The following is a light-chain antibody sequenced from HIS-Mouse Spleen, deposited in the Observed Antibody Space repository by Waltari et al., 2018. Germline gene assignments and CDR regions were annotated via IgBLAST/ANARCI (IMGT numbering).Light chain of an antibody. V-gene: IGLV3-27*01. Sequence: SYELTQPSSVSVSPGQTARITCSGDVLAKKYARWFQQKPGQAPVLVIYKDSGRPSGFPERFAGSSSGTTVTVTISGAQVEDEADYYCYSAADNNLGVFGGGTKLTVL. CDR2: KDS. CDR1: VLAKKY. CDR3: YSAADNNLGV. J-gene: IGLJ3*02.